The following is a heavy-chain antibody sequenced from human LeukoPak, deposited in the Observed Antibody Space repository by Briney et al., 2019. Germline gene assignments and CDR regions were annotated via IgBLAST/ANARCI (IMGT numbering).Heavy chain of an antibody. D-gene: IGHD3-3*01. CDR3: ARVGDDFWSGYYD. CDR2: INPNSGGT. Sequence: ASVKVSCKASGYTFTGYYMHWVRQAPGQGLEWMGRINPNSGGTNYAQKFQGRVTMTRDTSISTAYMELSRLRSDDTAVYYSARVGDDFWSGYYDWGQGTLVTVSS. J-gene: IGHJ4*02. V-gene: IGHV1-2*06. CDR1: GYTFTGYY.